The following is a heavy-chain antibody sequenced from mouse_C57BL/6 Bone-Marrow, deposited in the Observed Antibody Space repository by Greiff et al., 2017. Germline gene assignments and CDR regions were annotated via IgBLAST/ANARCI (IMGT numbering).Heavy chain of an antibody. V-gene: IGHV1-81*01. CDR2: IYPRSGNT. D-gene: IGHD2-2*01. CDR1: GYTFTSYG. J-gene: IGHJ4*01. Sequence: QVQLQQSGAELARPGASVKLSCKASGYTFTSYGISWVKQRTGQGLEWIGEIYPRSGNTCYNEKFKGKATLTADKSSSTAYMELRSLTSEDSAVYVCARENGDDDGLYAMDYWGQGTAVTVSS. CDR3: ARENGDDDGLYAMDY.